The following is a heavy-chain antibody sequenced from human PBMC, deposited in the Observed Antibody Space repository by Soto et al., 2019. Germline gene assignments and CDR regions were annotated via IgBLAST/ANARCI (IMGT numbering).Heavy chain of an antibody. Sequence: PGGSLRLSCAGSGFTFSSYAMTWVRQAPGKGLEWVSAISGSGGSTYYADSVKGRFTISRDNSKNTLYLQMNSLRAEDTAVYYCAKGVRQWLVRMSWFDPWGQGTLVTVSS. J-gene: IGHJ5*02. D-gene: IGHD6-19*01. CDR2: ISGSGGST. V-gene: IGHV3-23*01. CDR3: AKGVRQWLVRMSWFDP. CDR1: GFTFSSYA.